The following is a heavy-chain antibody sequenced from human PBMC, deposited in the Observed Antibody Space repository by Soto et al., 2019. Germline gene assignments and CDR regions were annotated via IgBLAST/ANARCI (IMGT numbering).Heavy chain of an antibody. J-gene: IGHJ3*02. Sequence: SVKVSCKASGGTFSSYTISWVRQAPGQGLEWMGRIIPILGIANYAQKFQGRVTITADKSTSTAYMELSSLRSEDTAVYYCASDPGAAAGPFAFDIWGQGTMVTVSS. CDR1: GGTFSSYT. V-gene: IGHV1-69*02. D-gene: IGHD6-13*01. CDR3: ASDPGAAAGPFAFDI. CDR2: IIPILGIA.